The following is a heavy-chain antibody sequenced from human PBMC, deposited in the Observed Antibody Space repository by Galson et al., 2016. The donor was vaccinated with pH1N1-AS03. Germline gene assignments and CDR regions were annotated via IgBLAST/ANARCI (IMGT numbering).Heavy chain of an antibody. CDR3: ARRYYFDY. J-gene: IGHJ4*02. CDR1: GYTLTRYY. CDR2: IDPSGGPT. Sequence: SVKVSCKTSGYTLTRYYMHWVRQAPGQGLEWMGIIDPSGGPTTYAPKFQGRITITTDTSTSTVYMELVSLRSEDTAVYYCARRYYFDYWGQGTLVTVSS. V-gene: IGHV1-46*01. D-gene: IGHD3-16*02.